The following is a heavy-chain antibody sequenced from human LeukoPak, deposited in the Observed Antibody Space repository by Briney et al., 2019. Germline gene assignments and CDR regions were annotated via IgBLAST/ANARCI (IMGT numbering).Heavy chain of an antibody. CDR2: IKQDGGMK. CDR1: GFTFTSYW. Sequence: SGGSLRLSCAASGFTFTSYWMTWVRQAPGKGLEWVANIKQDGGMKYHVDSVRGRFTISRDNAKNSLYLQMDSLRVEDTAVYYCARHGDYAFDYWGQGTLVTVSS. J-gene: IGHJ4*02. V-gene: IGHV3-7*05. D-gene: IGHD4-17*01. CDR3: ARHGDYAFDY.